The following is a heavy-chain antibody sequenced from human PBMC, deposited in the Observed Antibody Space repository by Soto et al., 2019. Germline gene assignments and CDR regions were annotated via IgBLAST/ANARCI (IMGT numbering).Heavy chain of an antibody. J-gene: IGHJ6*02. D-gene: IGHD3-22*01. CDR3: ARGITMIVVVITTDDYYYGMDV. Sequence: GASVKVSCKASGCTFSSYAISWVRQAPGQGLEWMGGIIPIFGTANYAQKFQGRVTITADESTSTAYMELSSLRSEDTAVYYCARGITMIVVVITTDDYYYGMDVWGQGTTVTVSS. CDR1: GCTFSSYA. CDR2: IIPIFGTA. V-gene: IGHV1-69*13.